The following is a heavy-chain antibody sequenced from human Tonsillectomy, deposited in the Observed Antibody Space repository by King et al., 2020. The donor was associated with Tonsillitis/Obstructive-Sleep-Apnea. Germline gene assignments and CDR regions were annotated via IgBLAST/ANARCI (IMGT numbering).Heavy chain of an antibody. Sequence: VQLVESGGGLVQPGGSLRLSCAASGFTFSSHWMHWVRQAPGKGLVWVSRVNSDGSNTNYADSVKGRFTISRDNAKNTLYLQVNSLRAEETAVYYCARGISGASDAFDIWGQGTMVTVSS. D-gene: IGHD1-26*01. CDR1: GFTFSSHW. V-gene: IGHV3-74*01. CDR2: VNSDGSNT. CDR3: ARGISGASDAFDI. J-gene: IGHJ3*02.